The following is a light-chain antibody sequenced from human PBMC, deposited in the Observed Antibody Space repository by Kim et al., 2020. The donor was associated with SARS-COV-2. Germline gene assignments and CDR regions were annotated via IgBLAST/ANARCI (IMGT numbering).Light chain of an antibody. V-gene: IGKV1-39*01. J-gene: IGKJ5*01. Sequence: DIQMIQSPSSLSASVGDRVTITCRASQTIKNYLHWYQHQPGKAPKLLISAASTLQSGVPSSFSGRGSGTDFTLTITGLQPEDLATYYCQQSYETPPTFGQGTRLEIK. CDR2: AAS. CDR3: QQSYETPPT. CDR1: QTIKNY.